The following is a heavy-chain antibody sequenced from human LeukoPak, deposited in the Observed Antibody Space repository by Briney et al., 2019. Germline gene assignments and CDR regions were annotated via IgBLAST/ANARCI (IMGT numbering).Heavy chain of an antibody. J-gene: IGHJ4*02. CDR1: GGSISRYY. CDR2: IYTAGDT. CDR3: ARSGSGYDFEY. Sequence: SETLSLTCTGSGGSISRYYWGWIRQPAGKELEWIGRIYTAGDTVYNPSLKSRVTLSVDTSKNQFSLNLSSMTAADTAVYYCARSGSGYDFEYWGQGTLVTVSS. D-gene: IGHD3-22*01. V-gene: IGHV4-4*07.